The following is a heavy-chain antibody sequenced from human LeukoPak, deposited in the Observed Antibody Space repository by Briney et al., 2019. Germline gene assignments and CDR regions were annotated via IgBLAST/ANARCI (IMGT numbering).Heavy chain of an antibody. J-gene: IGHJ4*02. Sequence: GASVKVSCKVSGYTLTELSMHWVRQAPGKGLEWMGWIDTNTGNPTYAQGFTGRFVFSLDTSVSTAYLQISSLKAEDTAVYYCARNPANYGAKNGDYWGQGTLVTVSS. CDR3: ARNPANYGAKNGDY. D-gene: IGHD4-17*01. V-gene: IGHV7-4-1*02. CDR1: GYTLTELS. CDR2: IDTNTGNP.